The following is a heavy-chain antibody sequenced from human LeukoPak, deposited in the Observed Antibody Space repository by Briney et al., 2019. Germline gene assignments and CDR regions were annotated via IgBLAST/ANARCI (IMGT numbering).Heavy chain of an antibody. CDR2: INHSGST. Sequence: SETLSLTCAVYGGSFSGYYWSWIRQPPGKGLEWIGEINHSGSTNYNPSLKSRVTISVDTSKNQFSLKLSSVTAADTAVYYCARNRIVVVVAATVSFYYXXXDVWGQGTTXTVSS. CDR1: GGSFSGYY. V-gene: IGHV4-34*01. J-gene: IGHJ6*02. CDR3: ARNRIVVVVAATVSFYYXXXDV. D-gene: IGHD2-15*01.